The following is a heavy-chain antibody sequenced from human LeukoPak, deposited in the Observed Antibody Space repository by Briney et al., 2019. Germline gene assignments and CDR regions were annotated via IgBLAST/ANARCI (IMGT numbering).Heavy chain of an antibody. CDR1: GYTFTGYY. CDR3: ARVYSKGGVNWSDP. CDR2: INPNSGGT. D-gene: IGHD6-13*01. Sequence: ASVKVSCKASGYTFTGYYMHWVRQAPGQGLEWMGWINPNSGGTNYAQKFQGRVTMTRDTSISTAYMELSRLRSDDTAVYYCARVYSKGGVNWSDPGGQEPLFPVSS. V-gene: IGHV1-2*02. J-gene: IGHJ5*02.